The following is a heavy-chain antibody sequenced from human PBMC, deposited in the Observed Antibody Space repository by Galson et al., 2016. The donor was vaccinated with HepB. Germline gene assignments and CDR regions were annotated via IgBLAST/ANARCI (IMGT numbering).Heavy chain of an antibody. CDR2: MNPNSGNT. V-gene: IGHV1-8*02. CDR3: ARVVYASSTGANRFDY. Sequence: SVKVSCKASGYTFTSYDIHWVRQATGQGLEWMGWMNPNSGNTGYAQKFQGRVTLTRSTSKSTVYMELSSLRSEDMAMYYCARVVYASSTGANRFDYWGQGAPVTVAS. CDR1: GYTFTSYD. J-gene: IGHJ4*02. D-gene: IGHD6-6*01.